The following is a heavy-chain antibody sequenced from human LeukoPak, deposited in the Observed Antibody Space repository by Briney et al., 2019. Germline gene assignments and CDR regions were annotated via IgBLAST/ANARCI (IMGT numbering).Heavy chain of an antibody. CDR2: VYHSGST. Sequence: SETLSLTXTVSGYSISSGYYWGWIRQSPGRGLEWIGSVYHSGSTYHNPSLKSPVTISVDTSKNQFSLELSSVTAADTAVYYCARLGAYYYDSSGYYYNRYFDYWGQGILVTVSS. J-gene: IGHJ4*02. CDR3: ARLGAYYYDSSGYYYNRYFDY. CDR1: GYSISSGYY. V-gene: IGHV4-38-2*02. D-gene: IGHD3-22*01.